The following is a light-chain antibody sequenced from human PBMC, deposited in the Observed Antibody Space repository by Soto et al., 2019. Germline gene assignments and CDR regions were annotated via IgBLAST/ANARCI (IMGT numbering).Light chain of an antibody. CDR1: QSVSSN. J-gene: IGKJ4*01. CDR2: GAS. CDR3: QQYNNWPPLT. V-gene: IGKV3-15*01. Sequence: EIVMTQSPATLSVSPGERATLSCRASQSVSSNLAWYRQKPGQPPRLLIYGASTRATGIPARFSGSGSGTEFTLTISSLQSEDFAVYYCQQYNNWPPLTFGGGTKVEIK.